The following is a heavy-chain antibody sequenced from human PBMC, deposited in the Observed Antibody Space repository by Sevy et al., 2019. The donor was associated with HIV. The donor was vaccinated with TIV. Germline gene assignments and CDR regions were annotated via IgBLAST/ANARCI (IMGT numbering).Heavy chain of an antibody. Sequence: ASVKVSCRVSGYTLTKLSMHWVRQAPGKGLEWMGNFDPQHGETIYAQRFQGRLTMTADTSTDTAYMELSSLTSEDTAVYYCATVGLRYYSGSSAYQGDWFDPWGQGTLVTVSS. CDR3: ATVGLRYYSGSSAYQGDWFDP. CDR1: GYTLTKLS. CDR2: FDPQHGET. V-gene: IGHV1-24*01. D-gene: IGHD2-15*01. J-gene: IGHJ5*02.